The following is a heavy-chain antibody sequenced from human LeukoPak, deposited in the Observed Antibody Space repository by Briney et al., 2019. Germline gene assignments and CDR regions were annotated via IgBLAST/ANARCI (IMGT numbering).Heavy chain of an antibody. Sequence: ASVKVSCKASGYTFTGYYMHWVRQAPGQGLEWMGWINPNSGGTNYAQKFQGRVTMTRDTSISTAYMELSRLRSDDTAVYYCARGGDYYDSSGYSDYWGQGTLVTVSS. CDR3: ARGGDYYDSSGYSDY. D-gene: IGHD3-22*01. CDR1: GYTFTGYY. J-gene: IGHJ4*02. V-gene: IGHV1-2*02. CDR2: INPNSGGT.